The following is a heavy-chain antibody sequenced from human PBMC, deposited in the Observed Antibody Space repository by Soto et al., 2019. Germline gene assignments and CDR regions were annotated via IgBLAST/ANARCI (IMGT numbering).Heavy chain of an antibody. CDR2: INHSGST. J-gene: IGHJ6*02. Sequence: PSETLSLPCAVYGGSFSGYYWSWIRQPPGKGLEWIGEINHSGSTNYNPSLKSRVTISVDTSKNQFSLKLSSVTAADTAVYYCARGTFLRTGSGDYYYYYGMDVWGQGTTVTV. CDR1: GGSFSGYY. D-gene: IGHD4-17*01. CDR3: ARGTFLRTGSGDYYYYYGMDV. V-gene: IGHV4-34*01.